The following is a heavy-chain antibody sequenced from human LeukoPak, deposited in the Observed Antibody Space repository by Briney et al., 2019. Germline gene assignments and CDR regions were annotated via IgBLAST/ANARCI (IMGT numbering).Heavy chain of an antibody. J-gene: IGHJ3*02. D-gene: IGHD5-24*01. CDR1: GYSISSGYY. CDR2: IYHSGST. V-gene: IGHV4-38-2*02. CDR3: ARGTQRWLQLNAFDI. Sequence: SETLSLTCTVSGYSISSGYYGGWIRQPPGKGLEWIGSIYHSGSTYYNPSLKSRVTISVDTSKNQFSLKLSSVTAADTAVYYCARGTQRWLQLNAFDIWGQGTMVTVSS.